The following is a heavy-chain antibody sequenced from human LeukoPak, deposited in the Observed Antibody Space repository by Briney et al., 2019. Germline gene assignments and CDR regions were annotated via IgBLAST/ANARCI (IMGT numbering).Heavy chain of an antibody. V-gene: IGHV3-9*01. Sequence: GGSLRLSCAASGFTFDDYAMHWVRQAPGKGLEWVSGISWNSGSIGYADSVKGRFTISRDNAKNSLYLQMNSLRAEATALYYCAKDGSLDTFDYWGQGTLVTVSS. J-gene: IGHJ4*02. CDR1: GFTFDDYA. CDR2: ISWNSGSI. CDR3: AKDGSLDTFDY. D-gene: IGHD1-26*01.